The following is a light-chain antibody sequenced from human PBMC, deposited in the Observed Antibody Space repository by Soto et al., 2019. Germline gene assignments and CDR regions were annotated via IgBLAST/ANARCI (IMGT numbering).Light chain of an antibody. J-gene: IGKJ1*01. Sequence: DTPMTQSPSSLSASVGDRVTISCRASQIIGTSLNWYQQKPGKAPNLLIHAASSLQSGVPSRFSGSGSGADFTLTISSLQPEDFATYYCQQVYSTAWTFGQGTKVEVK. V-gene: IGKV1-39*01. CDR3: QQVYSTAWT. CDR1: QIIGTS. CDR2: AAS.